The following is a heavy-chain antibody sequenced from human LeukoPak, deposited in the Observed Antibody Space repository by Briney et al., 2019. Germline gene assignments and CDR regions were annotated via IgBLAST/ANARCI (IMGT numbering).Heavy chain of an antibody. V-gene: IGHV3-23*01. Sequence: PGGSLRLSCAASGFTFSSYAMSWVRQAPGKGLEWVSTISGSGGSTYYADSVKGRFTISRDNSKNTLYLQMNNLRAEDTAAYYCAKVQRALGGAFDIWGQGTMVTVSS. D-gene: IGHD3-3*02. CDR3: AKVQRALGGAFDI. CDR2: ISGSGGST. CDR1: GFTFSSYA. J-gene: IGHJ3*02.